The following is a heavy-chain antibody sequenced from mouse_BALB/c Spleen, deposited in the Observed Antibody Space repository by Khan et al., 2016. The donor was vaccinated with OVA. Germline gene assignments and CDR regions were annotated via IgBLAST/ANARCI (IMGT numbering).Heavy chain of an antibody. D-gene: IGHD1-1*01. CDR2: ISYSGST. V-gene: IGHV3-2*02. J-gene: IGHJ2*01. Sequence: EVQLQESGPGLVKPSQSLSLTCTVTGYSITSDYAWNWIRQFPGNKLEWMGYISYSGSTSYTPSLTSRISITRHTSKNQCVLQLNAVTTEDTATYYCARYGCYYVGGYWGQGTTLTVSS. CDR3: ARYGCYYVGGY. CDR1: GYSITSDYA.